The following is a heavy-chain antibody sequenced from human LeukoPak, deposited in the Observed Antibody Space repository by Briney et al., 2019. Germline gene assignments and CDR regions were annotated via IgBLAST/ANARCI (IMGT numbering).Heavy chain of an antibody. CDR1: GYSFSSYW. CDR2: IYPGDSDT. Sequence: PGESLKISCKGSGYSFSSYWIGWVRQMPGKGLEWMGIIYPGDSDTRYSPSFQGQVTISADKSISTAYLQWSSPKASDTAIYYCARLLAAAGALRHWGQGTLVTVSS. CDR3: ARLLAAAGALRH. V-gene: IGHV5-51*01. D-gene: IGHD6-13*01. J-gene: IGHJ1*01.